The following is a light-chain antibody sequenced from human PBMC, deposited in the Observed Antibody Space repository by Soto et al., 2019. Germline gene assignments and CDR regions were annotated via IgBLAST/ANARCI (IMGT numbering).Light chain of an antibody. CDR1: QSVNIH. V-gene: IGKV3D-15*01. CDR3: QQYNKWPRT. J-gene: IGKJ1*01. Sequence: EIFLTQSPDPLSLSPGERATLTCRASQSVNIHLAWYQQKPGQAPRLLIYGASARATGIPAKFSGSGSGTEFTLTISSLQSEDFAVYYCQQYNKWPRTFGQGTKVDI. CDR2: GAS.